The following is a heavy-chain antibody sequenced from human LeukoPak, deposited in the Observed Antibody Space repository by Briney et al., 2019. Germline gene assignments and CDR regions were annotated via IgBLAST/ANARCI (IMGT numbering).Heavy chain of an antibody. V-gene: IGHV3-23*01. CDR2: NSASGGRR. CDR1: GFTVSINY. Sequence: PGGSLRLSCAASGFTVSINYISWVRPAPGKGLEWVSANSASGGRRFYTDSVKGRFTISRDNSKSTLFLQMNSLRVEDTAVYYCAKEVESSTWYIDYWGQGTLVSVSS. D-gene: IGHD6-13*01. J-gene: IGHJ4*02. CDR3: AKEVESSTWYIDY.